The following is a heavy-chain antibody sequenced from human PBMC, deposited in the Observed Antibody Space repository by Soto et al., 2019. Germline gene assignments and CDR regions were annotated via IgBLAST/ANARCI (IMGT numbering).Heavy chain of an antibody. CDR2: IDNDGSST. CDR1: GFNFSRYW. V-gene: IGHV3-74*01. J-gene: IGHJ4*02. D-gene: IGHD3-16*01. CDR3: ARDPRGVRRTDY. Sequence: EVQLVESGGGLVQPGGSLRLSCATSGFNFSRYWMHWVRQAPGKGLVWVSRIDNDGSSTSYADSVKGRFIISGDNAKNTLDLQMNSLRAEETGVYYCARDPRGVRRTDYWGQGTLVTVSS.